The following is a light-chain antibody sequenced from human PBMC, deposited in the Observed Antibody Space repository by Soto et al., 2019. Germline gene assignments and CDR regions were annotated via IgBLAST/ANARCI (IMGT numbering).Light chain of an antibody. CDR1: QSVSSN. V-gene: IGKV3-11*01. J-gene: IGKJ5*01. CDR2: YAS. CDR3: QQRSNWPPIT. Sequence: EIVVTQSPGTLSLSPGERATLACRASQSVSSNLAWYQQKPGQPPRLLIYYASNRATGVPARFSGSGSGTDFTLTIISLEPEDYAVYYCQQRSNWPPITFGQGTRLEIK.